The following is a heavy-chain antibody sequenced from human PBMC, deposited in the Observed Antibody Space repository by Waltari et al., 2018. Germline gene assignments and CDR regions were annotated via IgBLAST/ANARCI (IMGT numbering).Heavy chain of an antibody. J-gene: IGHJ4*02. V-gene: IGHV3-21*05. CDR3: ASFPHY. Sequence: EVQLVESGGGLVKPGGSLRLSCAASGFTFSTYNMNWVRQAPGKGLEWVSLSSSRSSYIYNADAVKCRVTISRDNAKNSLYRQLNSLRAEDTAVYYCASFPHYWGQGTLVTVSS. CDR1: GFTFSTYN. CDR2: SSSRSSYI.